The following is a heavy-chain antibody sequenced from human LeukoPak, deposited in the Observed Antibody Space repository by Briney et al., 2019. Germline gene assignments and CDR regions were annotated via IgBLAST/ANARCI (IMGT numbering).Heavy chain of an antibody. Sequence: GGSLRLSCAASGFTFSSYAMSWVRQAPGKGLEWVSSISSSSSYIYYADSVKGRFTISRDNAKNSLYLQMNSLRAEGTAVYYCARDGYSSSWENWFDPWGQGTLVTVSS. J-gene: IGHJ5*02. CDR2: ISSSSSYI. CDR3: ARDGYSSSWENWFDP. V-gene: IGHV3-21*01. CDR1: GFTFSSYA. D-gene: IGHD6-13*01.